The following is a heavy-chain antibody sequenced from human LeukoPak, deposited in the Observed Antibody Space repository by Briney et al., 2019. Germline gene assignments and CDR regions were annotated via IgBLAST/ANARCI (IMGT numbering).Heavy chain of an antibody. CDR1: GGSFSGYD. Sequence: SETLSLTCVAYGGSFSGYDWSWIRQPPGKGLEWIGEIDHSGTTNYNPSPKSRVTMSVDTTKNQFSLMVSSVTAADTAVYNCATGRNGVIPAPILGVGPWYNYHYMDVWGKGTTVTVSS. J-gene: IGHJ6*03. V-gene: IGHV4-34*01. CDR3: ATGRNGVIPAPILGVGPWYNYHYMDV. CDR2: IDHSGTT. D-gene: IGHD2-2*02.